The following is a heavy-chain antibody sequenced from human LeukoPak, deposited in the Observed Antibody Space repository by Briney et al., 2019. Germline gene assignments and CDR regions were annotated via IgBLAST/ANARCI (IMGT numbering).Heavy chain of an antibody. V-gene: IGHV3-23*01. CDR2: ISGSGGST. D-gene: IGHD5-12*01. J-gene: IGHJ4*02. CDR3: ARRGYDVDY. CDR1: GFTFSSYA. Sequence: PGGXXRLSCAASGFTFSSYAMSWVRQAQGKGLEWVSAISGSGGSTYYADSVKGRFTISRDNSKNTLYLQMNSLRAEDTAVYYCARRGYDVDYWGQGTLVTVSS.